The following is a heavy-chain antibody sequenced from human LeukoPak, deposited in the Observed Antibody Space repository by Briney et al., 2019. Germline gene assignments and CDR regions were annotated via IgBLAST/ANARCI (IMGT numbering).Heavy chain of an antibody. CDR2: ITSSSSYI. CDR3: AREMLAAVAAQS. V-gene: IGHV3-21*01. CDR1: GFTFSSYS. D-gene: IGHD6-19*01. Sequence: PGGSLRLSCAASGFTFSSYSMNWVRQAPGKGLEWVSSITSSSSYIYYADSVKGRFTISRDNAKNSLYLQMNSLRAEDTAVYYCAREMLAAVAAQSWGQGTLATVSS. J-gene: IGHJ5*02.